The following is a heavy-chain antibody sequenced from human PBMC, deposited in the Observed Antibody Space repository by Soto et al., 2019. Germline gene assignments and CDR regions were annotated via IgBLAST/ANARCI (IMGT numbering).Heavy chain of an antibody. V-gene: IGHV3-15*01. CDR1: GFTFSNAW. CDR3: TTDALGATKSDY. D-gene: IGHD1-26*01. CDR2: IKSKTDGGTT. Sequence: VGSLRLSCAASGFTFSNAWMSWVRQAPGKGLEWVGRIKSKTDGGTTDYAAPVKGRFTISRDDSKNTLYLQMNSLKTEDTAVYYCTTDALGATKSDYWGQGTLVTVSS. J-gene: IGHJ4*02.